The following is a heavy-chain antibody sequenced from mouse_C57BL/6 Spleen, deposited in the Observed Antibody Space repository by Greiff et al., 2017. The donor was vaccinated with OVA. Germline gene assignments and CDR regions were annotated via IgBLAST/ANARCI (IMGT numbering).Heavy chain of an antibody. CDR3: AAKGYYGSSPWYFDV. V-gene: IGHV1-78*01. Sequence: VQLQQSAAELVKPGASVKISCKVSGYTFTDHTIHWMKQRPEQGLEWIGYIYPRDGSTKYNEKFKGKATLTADKSSSTAYMQLNSLTSEDSAVYFCAAKGYYGSSPWYFDVWGTGTTVTVSS. J-gene: IGHJ1*03. D-gene: IGHD1-1*01. CDR2: IYPRDGST. CDR1: GYTFTDHT.